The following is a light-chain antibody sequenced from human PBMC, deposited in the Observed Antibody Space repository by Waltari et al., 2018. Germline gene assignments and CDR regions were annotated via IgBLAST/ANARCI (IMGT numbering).Light chain of an antibody. J-gene: IGKJ1*01. Sequence: EVVMTQSPATLSASPGERVTLSCRASLGVSNNLAWYQQRPGQPPRLLIYGASTSATGLPARFSGSGSGTEFTLTISSLQSEDFAVYYCQQYSNWPPWTFGQGTKVEIK. CDR1: LGVSNN. V-gene: IGKV3-15*01. CDR2: GAS. CDR3: QQYSNWPPWT.